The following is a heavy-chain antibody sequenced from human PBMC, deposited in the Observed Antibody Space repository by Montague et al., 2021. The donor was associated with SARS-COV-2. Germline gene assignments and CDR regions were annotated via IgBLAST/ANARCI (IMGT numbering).Heavy chain of an antibody. CDR3: ARDPRGGTGYLDS. CDR1: GEYVSASY. J-gene: IGHJ5*01. D-gene: IGHD6-25*01. V-gene: IGHV4-59*02. CDR2: IYHSGSS. Sequence: SETLSLTCSVSGEYVSASYWNWLRQSPGKGLEWIGRIYHSGSSNFNPSLKRRPSMSIDTSKNQFSLTLRSVTAADTAIYFCARDPRGGTGYLDSWGQGILVAVSS.